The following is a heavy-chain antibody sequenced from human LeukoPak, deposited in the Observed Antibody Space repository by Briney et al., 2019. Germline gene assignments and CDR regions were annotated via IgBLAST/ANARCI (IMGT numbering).Heavy chain of an antibody. V-gene: IGHV6-1*01. CDR2: TYYRSKWIN. J-gene: IGHJ4*02. Sequence: SQTFSLTCAISGDSVSSSSSAWSWLRQSPSRGLEWLGRTYYRSKWINDHAESVKSRITINPGTSKNEFSLQLTSVTPEDTAVYYCARNLRPDFDYWGQGTLVTVSS. CDR1: GDSVSSSSSA. CDR3: ARNLRPDFDY.